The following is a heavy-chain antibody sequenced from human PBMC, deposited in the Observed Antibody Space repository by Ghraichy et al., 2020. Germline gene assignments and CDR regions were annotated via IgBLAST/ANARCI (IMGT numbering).Heavy chain of an antibody. CDR3: TREIMLREVRAPYYFDS. J-gene: IGHJ4*02. V-gene: IGHV1-2*02. Sequence: ASVKVSCKTSGYTFTDYYIHWVRQAPGQGPEWMGWINPNSGGTNYAQKFRGRVTMTRDTSITTAYVELSRLRSDDTAVYYCTREIMLREVRAPYYFDSWGQGTLVTVSS. D-gene: IGHD3-10*01. CDR1: GYTFTDYY. CDR2: INPNSGGT.